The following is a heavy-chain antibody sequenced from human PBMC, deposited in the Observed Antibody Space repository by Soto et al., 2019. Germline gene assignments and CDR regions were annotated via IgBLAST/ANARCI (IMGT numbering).Heavy chain of an antibody. CDR2: ISSSSSTI. CDR1: GFTFSSYS. Sequence: GGSLRLSCAASGFTFSSYSMNWVRQAPGKGLEWVSYISSSSSTIYYADSVKGRFTISRDNAKNSLYLQMNSLRAEDTAVYYCARPMTTVTNDAFDIWGQGTMVTVSS. J-gene: IGHJ3*02. V-gene: IGHV3-48*01. D-gene: IGHD4-17*01. CDR3: ARPMTTVTNDAFDI.